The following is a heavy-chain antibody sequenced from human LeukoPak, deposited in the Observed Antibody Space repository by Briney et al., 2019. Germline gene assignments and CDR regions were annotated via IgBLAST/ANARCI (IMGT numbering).Heavy chain of an antibody. D-gene: IGHD1-26*01. CDR1: GYSISSDYY. Sequence: SETLSLTCTVSGYSISSDYYWGWIRQPPGKGLEWIGTIYYSGSTSYNPSLKSRVTISVDTSKNQFSLKLSSVTAADTAVYYCARVEVGADDFDYFQHWGQGTMVTVSS. CDR2: IYYSGST. CDR3: ARVEVGADDFDYFQH. J-gene: IGHJ1*01. V-gene: IGHV4-38-2*02.